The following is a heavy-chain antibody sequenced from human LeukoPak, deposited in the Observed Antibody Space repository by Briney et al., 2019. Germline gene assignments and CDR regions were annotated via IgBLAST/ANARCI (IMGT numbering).Heavy chain of an antibody. CDR2: IYSGGPT. D-gene: IGHD2-15*01. V-gene: IGHV3-53*01. CDR1: GFTVSLYY. Sequence: GGSLRLSCAASGFTVSLYYMTWVRQAPGKGLEWVSVIYSGGPTYYADSVKDRFTISRDNSKNTLYLQTNSLRAEDTAVYYCVRYCNGGSCYRAAFDVWGPGTMVTVSS. J-gene: IGHJ3*01. CDR3: VRYCNGGSCYRAAFDV.